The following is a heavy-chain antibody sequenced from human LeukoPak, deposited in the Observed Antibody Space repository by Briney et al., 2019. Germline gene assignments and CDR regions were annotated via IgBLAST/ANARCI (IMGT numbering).Heavy chain of an antibody. CDR3: ARVGSGSYSLHWFDP. Sequence: GASVKVSCKASGYTFTSYGISWVRQAPGQGLEWMGWISAYNGNTNYAQKLQGRVTMTTDTSTSTAYMELRSLRSDDTAVYYCARVGSGSYSLHWFDPWGQGTLVTVSS. CDR2: ISAYNGNT. D-gene: IGHD3-10*01. CDR1: GYTFTSYG. J-gene: IGHJ5*02. V-gene: IGHV1-18*01.